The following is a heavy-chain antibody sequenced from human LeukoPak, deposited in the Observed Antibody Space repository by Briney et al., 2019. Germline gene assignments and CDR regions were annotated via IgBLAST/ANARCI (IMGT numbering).Heavy chain of an antibody. CDR2: ISWNSGSI. CDR1: GFTFDDYA. V-gene: IGHV3-9*01. D-gene: IGHD3-22*01. CDR3: AKAPNYDSSGDYFDY. J-gene: IGHJ4*02. Sequence: GGSLRLSCAASGFTFDDYAMHWVRQAPGEGLEWVSGISWNSGSIGYADSVKGRFTISRDNAKNSLYLQMNSLRAEDTALYYCAKAPNYDSSGDYFDYWGQGTLVTVSS.